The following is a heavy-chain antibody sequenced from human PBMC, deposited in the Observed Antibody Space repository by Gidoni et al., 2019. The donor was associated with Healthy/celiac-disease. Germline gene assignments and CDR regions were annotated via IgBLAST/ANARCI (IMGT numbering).Heavy chain of an antibody. J-gene: IGHJ5*02. D-gene: IGHD3-3*01. Sequence: QVQLQESGPGLVKPSQPLSLTCTVSGGSISSGGYYWSWIRQHPGKGLEWIGYIYYSGSTYYNPSLKSRVTISVDTSKNQFSLKLSSVTAADTAVYYCARDGSGDNWFDPWGQGTLVTVSS. CDR3: ARDGSGDNWFDP. V-gene: IGHV4-31*03. CDR1: GGSISSGGYY. CDR2: IYYSGST.